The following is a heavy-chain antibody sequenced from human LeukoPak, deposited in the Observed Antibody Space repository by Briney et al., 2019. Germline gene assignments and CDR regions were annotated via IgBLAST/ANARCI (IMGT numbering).Heavy chain of an antibody. CDR1: GFTFSSYE. CDR3: VGATTYYFDY. V-gene: IGHV3-48*03. CDR2: ISSSGSTI. J-gene: IGHJ4*02. Sequence: PGGSLRLSCAASGFTFSSYEMNWVRQAPGKGLEWVSYISSSGSTIYYADSVKGRFTISRDNAKNTLYLQMNSLRAEDTAVYYCVGATTYYFDYWGQGTLVTVSS. D-gene: IGHD1-26*01.